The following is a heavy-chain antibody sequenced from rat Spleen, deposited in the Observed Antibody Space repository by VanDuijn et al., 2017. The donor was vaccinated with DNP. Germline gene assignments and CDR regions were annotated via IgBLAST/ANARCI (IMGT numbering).Heavy chain of an antibody. CDR2: IWAGGIT. V-gene: IGHV2-72*01. CDR1: GLSLTNYH. Sequence: QVQLKESGPGLVQPSQTLSLTCTVSGLSLTNYHLSWVRQPPGKSLVWMGTIWAGGITDYNSTVQSRLYISRDTSKSQVFLEMHSLQPEDTGTYYCTRHEYYFDYWGQGVMVTVSS. CDR3: TRHEYYFDY. J-gene: IGHJ2*01.